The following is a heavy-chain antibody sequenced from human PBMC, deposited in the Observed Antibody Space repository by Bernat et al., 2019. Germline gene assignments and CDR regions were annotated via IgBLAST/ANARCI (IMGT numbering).Heavy chain of an antibody. CDR1: GYSISSDYY. D-gene: IGHD2-2*01. CDR3: SGYRRPPCSTISCPIQD. CDR2: FYHTGTT. J-gene: IGHJ4*02. V-gene: IGHV4-38-2*01. Sequence: QVQLHESGPGLVKPSETLSLTCAVSGYSISSDYYWGWVRQPPGKGLEWIGSFYHTGTTYYNPSLKSRVTISVNRPKNQFSLKLSSVTAADTAVYYCSGYRRPPCSTISCPIQDWGQGTLVTVSS.